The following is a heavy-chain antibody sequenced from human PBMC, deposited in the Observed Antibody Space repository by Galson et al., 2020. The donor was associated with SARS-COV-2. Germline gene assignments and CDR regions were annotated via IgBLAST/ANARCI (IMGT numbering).Heavy chain of an antibody. Sequence: GESLKISCAASGFTFSSYAMHWVRQAPGKGLEWVAVISYDGSNKYYADSVKGRFTISRDNSKNTLYLQMNSLRAEDTAVYYCARPSSSGWYDVLLYWGQGTLVTVSS. J-gene: IGHJ4*02. CDR2: ISYDGSNK. CDR1: GFTFSSYA. V-gene: IGHV3-30*04. D-gene: IGHD6-19*01. CDR3: ARPSSSGWYDVLLY.